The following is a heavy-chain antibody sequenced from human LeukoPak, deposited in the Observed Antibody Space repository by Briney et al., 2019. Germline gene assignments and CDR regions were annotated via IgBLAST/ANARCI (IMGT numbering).Heavy chain of an antibody. D-gene: IGHD3-22*01. CDR1: GGSITNFY. Sequence: SETLSLTCTVSGGSITNFYWSWIRQSPGKGLEWIGFIYYSGNIKYNPSLKSRVTISLDTSKNRFALKLTSVTAADTAVYYCAREKVRRYYDSSGYNLDAFDIWGQGTMVTVSS. CDR2: IYYSGNI. J-gene: IGHJ3*02. V-gene: IGHV4-59*01. CDR3: AREKVRRYYDSSGYNLDAFDI.